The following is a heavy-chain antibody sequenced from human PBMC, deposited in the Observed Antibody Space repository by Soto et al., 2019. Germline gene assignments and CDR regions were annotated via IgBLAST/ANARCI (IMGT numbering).Heavy chain of an antibody. Sequence: GGSLRLSCAASGFTFTYFAMNWVRQAPGKGLEWISAISGSGGTTFYAESVKGRFTISRDNSKNTLYMQMNSLRAEDTALYYCAKPRLTGSYRYYFDYWGQGTLVTVSS. CDR1: GFTFTYFA. J-gene: IGHJ4*02. D-gene: IGHD1-26*01. CDR2: ISGSGGTT. V-gene: IGHV3-23*01. CDR3: AKPRLTGSYRYYFDY.